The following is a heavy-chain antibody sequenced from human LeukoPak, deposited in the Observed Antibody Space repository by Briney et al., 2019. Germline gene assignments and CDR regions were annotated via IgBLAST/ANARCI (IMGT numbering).Heavy chain of an antibody. CDR2: IIPIFGTP. CDR1: GGTFSIYT. J-gene: IGHJ3*02. Sequence: ASVKLSRKTSGGTFSIYTISWVRQDPGQGLEWMGGIIPIFGTPHYEQKFQGRVTITADEANSTAYMERSSLRSEYTAAYYCARCSLYFYDSSGGIWGQGTMVTVSS. CDR3: ARCSLYFYDSSGGI. D-gene: IGHD3-22*01. V-gene: IGHV1-69*13.